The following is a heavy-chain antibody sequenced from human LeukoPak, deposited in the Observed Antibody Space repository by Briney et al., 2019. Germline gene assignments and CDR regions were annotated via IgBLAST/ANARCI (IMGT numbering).Heavy chain of an antibody. D-gene: IGHD3-22*01. Sequence: GGSLRLSCAASGFTFSGYAMSWVRQAPGKGLEWVSGISGSGGSTYYANSVKGRFTISRDNSKNTLHLQMNSLRAEDTAIYYCAKGRGYYPSTAFGSWGQGTLVTVSS. CDR1: GFTFSGYA. V-gene: IGHV3-23*01. CDR2: ISGSGGST. J-gene: IGHJ4*02. CDR3: AKGRGYYPSTAFGS.